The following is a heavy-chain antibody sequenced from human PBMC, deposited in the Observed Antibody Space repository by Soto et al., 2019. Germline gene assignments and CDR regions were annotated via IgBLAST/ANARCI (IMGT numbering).Heavy chain of an antibody. CDR1: GFTFSSYS. J-gene: IGHJ6*02. D-gene: IGHD1-1*01. V-gene: IGHV3-21*01. CDR3: ETYQLDRRDYGMDV. Sequence: EVQLLESGGGLVKPGGSLRLSCAASGFTFSSYSVNWVRQAPGKGLEWVSSISSSSTYIYYADSVRGRFTISRDNAKNSLYLQMNSLTAEDTAVYHCETYQLDRRDYGMDVWGQGTTVTVSS. CDR2: ISSSSTYI.